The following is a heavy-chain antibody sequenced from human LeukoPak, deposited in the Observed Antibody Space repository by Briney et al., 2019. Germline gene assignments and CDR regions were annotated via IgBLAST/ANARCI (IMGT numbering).Heavy chain of an antibody. CDR2: INGNGGTT. D-gene: IGHD3-10*01. V-gene: IGHV3-23*01. Sequence: GGSLRLSCAASGFTFSSYGMTWVRQAPGKGLEWVSSINGNGGTTYYADSVRGRFTISRDNSKNTLFLQMNSLRAEDTAVYYCAKDLYRVVQGLIGCWDYWGQGNLVTVSS. J-gene: IGHJ4*02. CDR3: AKDLYRVVQGLIGCWDY. CDR1: GFTFSSYG.